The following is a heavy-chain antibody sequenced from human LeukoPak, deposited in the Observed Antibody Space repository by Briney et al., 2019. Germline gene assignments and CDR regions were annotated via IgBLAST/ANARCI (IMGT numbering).Heavy chain of an antibody. D-gene: IGHD3-10*01. V-gene: IGHV3-74*01. Sequence: GGSLRLSCTASGFTFSSYWMHWVRQAPGKGLVWVSRINSAGISTNYADSVKGRFTVSRDNSKHTLYLQMNSLRDEDTAEYYCARPYSGFYAAFDIWGQGSRVTVSS. CDR2: INSAGIST. J-gene: IGHJ3*02. CDR3: ARPYSGFYAAFDI. CDR1: GFTFSSYW.